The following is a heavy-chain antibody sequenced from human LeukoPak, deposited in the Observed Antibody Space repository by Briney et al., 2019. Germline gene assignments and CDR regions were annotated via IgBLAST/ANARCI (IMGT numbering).Heavy chain of an antibody. CDR1: GFTVSSNY. D-gene: IGHD3-22*01. J-gene: IGHJ6*02. CDR3: ARDYYDSSGYTYYYYGMDV. V-gene: IGHV3-53*01. CDR2: IYSGGSA. Sequence: GGSLRLSCAASGFTVSSNYMSWVRQAPGKGLEWVSVIYSGGSAYYADSVKGRFTISRDNSKNTLYLQMNSLRAEDTAVYYCARDYYDSSGYTYYYYGMDVWGQGTTVTVSS.